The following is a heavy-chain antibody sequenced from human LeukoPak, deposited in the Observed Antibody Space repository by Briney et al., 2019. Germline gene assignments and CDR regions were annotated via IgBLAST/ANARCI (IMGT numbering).Heavy chain of an antibody. CDR3: ARRRSSGRLVY. CDR1: GGSISSSSYY. D-gene: IGHD3-22*01. CDR2: IYYSGST. V-gene: IGHV4-39*07. J-gene: IGHJ4*02. Sequence: KPSETLSLTCTVSGGSISSSSYYWGWIRQPPGKGLEWIGSIYYSGSTYYNPSLKSRVTISVDTSKNQFSLKLSSVTAADTAVYYCARRRSSGRLVYWGQGTLVTVSS.